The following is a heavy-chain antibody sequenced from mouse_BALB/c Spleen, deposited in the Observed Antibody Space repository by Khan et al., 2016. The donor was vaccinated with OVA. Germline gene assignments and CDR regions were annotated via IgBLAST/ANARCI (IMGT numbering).Heavy chain of an antibody. Sequence: EVELVESGGGLVRPGGSLKLSCAASGFSFSSYSMSWVRQTPEKRLEWVATISSGGSYTYYPDSVKGRFTISRDNAKNTLYLQMSSLKYEDTSMYYCTRYRGYYGSNPYFDYWGQGTTLTVSS. CDR1: GFSFSSYS. CDR3: TRYRGYYGSNPYFDY. J-gene: IGHJ2*01. V-gene: IGHV5-6-4*01. D-gene: IGHD1-1*01. CDR2: ISSGGSYT.